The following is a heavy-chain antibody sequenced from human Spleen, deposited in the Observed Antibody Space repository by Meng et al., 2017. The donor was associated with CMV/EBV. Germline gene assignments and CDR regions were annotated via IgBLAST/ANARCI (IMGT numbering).Heavy chain of an antibody. CDR1: GFTVSSNY. V-gene: IGHV3-74*01. CDR2: INSDGNTT. CDR3: ARGNLHYFDY. D-gene: IGHD1-14*01. J-gene: IGHJ4*02. Sequence: GESLKISCAASGFTVSSNYMNWVRQAPGKGLVWVSRINSDGNTTNYADSVKGRFTISRDNAKNSLYLQMNSLRAEDTAVYYCARGNLHYFDYWGQGTLVTVSS.